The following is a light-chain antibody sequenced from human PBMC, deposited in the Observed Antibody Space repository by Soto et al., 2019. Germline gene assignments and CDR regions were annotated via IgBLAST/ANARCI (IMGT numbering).Light chain of an antibody. Sequence: QSVLTQPASVSGSPGQSISISCTGNTSDVGRYNYVSWYQQHPGKAPKLMIYDVSYRPSWVSNRFSGSKSGITASLPISGLQAEDEADYYCNSFTTSSTYVFGTGTKVTVL. CDR1: TSDVGRYNY. CDR3: NSFTTSSTYV. V-gene: IGLV2-14*03. J-gene: IGLJ1*01. CDR2: DVS.